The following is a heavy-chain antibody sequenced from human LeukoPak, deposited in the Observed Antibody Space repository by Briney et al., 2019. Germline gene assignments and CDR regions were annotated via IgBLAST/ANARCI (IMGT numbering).Heavy chain of an antibody. Sequence: PGGSLRLSCAASGFTVSTNYMSWVRQAPGKGLEWVSIIYTGGNTYYADSVKGRFTTSRDNSKNTLYLQMNSLRAEDTAVYYCARRVWGSNRYTDCWGQGTLVTVSS. J-gene: IGHJ4*02. CDR1: GFTVSTNY. CDR3: ARRVWGSNRYTDC. D-gene: IGHD3-16*02. V-gene: IGHV3-53*01. CDR2: IYTGGNT.